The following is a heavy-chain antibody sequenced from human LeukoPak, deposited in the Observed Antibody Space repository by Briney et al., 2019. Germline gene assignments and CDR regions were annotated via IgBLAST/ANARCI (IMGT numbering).Heavy chain of an antibody. CDR1: GGSFSDYY. CDR2: IKDSGST. V-gene: IGHV4-34*01. CDR3: VRHVGRYSSGWYDY. D-gene: IGHD6-13*01. Sequence: PSETLSLTCAVYGGSFSDYYWSWIRQPPGKGLEWIGEIKDSGSTSYNPSLKSRVTISVDTSKNQFSLKLRSVTAADTAVYFCVRHVGRYSSGWYDYWGQGTLVTVSS. J-gene: IGHJ4*02.